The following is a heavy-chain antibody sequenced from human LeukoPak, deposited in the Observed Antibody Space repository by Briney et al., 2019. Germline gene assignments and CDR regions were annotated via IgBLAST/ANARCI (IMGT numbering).Heavy chain of an antibody. CDR3: AKDALTQLVPSYFDY. J-gene: IGHJ4*02. CDR1: GFIFDDYA. CDR2: ISWNSGSI. V-gene: IGHV3-9*01. Sequence: QTGGSLRLSCAASGFIFDDYAMHWVRQAPGKGLEWVSGISWNSGSIGYADSVKGRFTISRDNAKNSLYLQMNSLRAEDTALYYCAKDALTQLVPSYFDYWGQGTLVTVSS. D-gene: IGHD6-13*01.